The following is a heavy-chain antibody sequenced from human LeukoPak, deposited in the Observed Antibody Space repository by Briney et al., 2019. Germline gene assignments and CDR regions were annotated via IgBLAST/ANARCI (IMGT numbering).Heavy chain of an antibody. D-gene: IGHD2-21*01. CDR3: ARVSGLGFDY. Sequence: SETLSLTCAVSGGSISSGGYYWSWIRQHPGKGLEWIGYIYHSGSTYYNPSLKSRVTISVDTSKNQFSLKLSSVTAADTAVYYCARVSGLGFDYWGQGTLVTVSS. CDR1: GGSISSGGYY. J-gene: IGHJ4*02. V-gene: IGHV4-31*11. CDR2: IYHSGST.